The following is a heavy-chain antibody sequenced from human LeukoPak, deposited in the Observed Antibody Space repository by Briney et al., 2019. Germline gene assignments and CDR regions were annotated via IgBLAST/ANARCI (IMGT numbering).Heavy chain of an antibody. J-gene: IGHJ4*02. CDR3: ARDLSGVTGYTYGRGIDY. CDR1: GFMFDDYA. CDR2: ISWNSGSI. Sequence: GGSLRLSCAASGFMFDDYAMYWVRQAPGKGLEWVSGISWNSGSIAYVDSVKGRFTISRDNAKTSLYLQMNSLRAEDTAVYYCARDLSGVTGYTYGRGIDYWGQGTLVTVSS. D-gene: IGHD5-18*01. V-gene: IGHV3-9*01.